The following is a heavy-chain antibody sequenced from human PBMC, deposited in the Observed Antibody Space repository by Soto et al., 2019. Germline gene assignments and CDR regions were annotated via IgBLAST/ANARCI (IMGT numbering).Heavy chain of an antibody. CDR1: GYTFASSG. V-gene: IGHV1-18*01. J-gene: IGHJ5*02. CDR2: ISAYNGNT. D-gene: IGHD3-9*01. CDR3: ARAKRLRYFDWFLGFYP. Sequence: DSLKVCCKASGYTFASSGIRWALQAPRQGIERMGWISAYNGNTNYAQKIQGRVTMTTDTSTSTAYMELRRLRSDDTAAYYCARAKRLRYFDWFLGFYPWGQGTLVTVSA.